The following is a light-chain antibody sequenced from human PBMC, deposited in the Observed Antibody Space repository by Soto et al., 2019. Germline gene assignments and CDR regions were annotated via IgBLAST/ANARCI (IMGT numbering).Light chain of an antibody. CDR3: SSYAGSRNV. CDR2: EVN. J-gene: IGLJ1*01. Sequence: QSALTQPPSASGSPGQSVAISCTGTSSDVGGYNYVSWYQQHPGKAPKLMIYEVNKRPSGVPDRFSGSKSGNTASLTVSGLQDEDKADYYCSSYAGSRNVFGTGTKVTVL. V-gene: IGLV2-8*01. CDR1: SSDVGGYNY.